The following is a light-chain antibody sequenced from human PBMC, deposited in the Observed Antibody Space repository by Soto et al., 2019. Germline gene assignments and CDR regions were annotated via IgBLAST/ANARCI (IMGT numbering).Light chain of an antibody. CDR3: GTWDSSLSVWL. V-gene: IGLV1-51*01. Sequence: QPVLTQPPSVSAAPGQKVTISCSGGSSNIGNNYVSWYQQLPGTAPKLLIYDENKRPSGIPDRFSGSKSVTSATLGITGLQTGDEADYYCGTWDSSLSVWLFGGGTKLTVL. J-gene: IGLJ3*02. CDR2: DEN. CDR1: SSNIGNNY.